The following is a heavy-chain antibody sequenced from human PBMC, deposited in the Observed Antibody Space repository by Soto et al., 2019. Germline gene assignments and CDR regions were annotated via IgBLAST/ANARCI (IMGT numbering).Heavy chain of an antibody. V-gene: IGHV5-51*01. D-gene: IGHD2-21*02. CDR3: ARIGGNSAEYYYYGMDV. CDR1: GYSFTSYW. Sequence: GESLKISCEGSGYSFTSYWIGWVRQMPGKGLEWMGIIYPGDSDTRYSPSFQGQVTISADKSISTAYLQWSSLKASDTAMYYCARIGGNSAEYYYYGMDVWGQGTTVTVSS. CDR2: IYPGDSDT. J-gene: IGHJ6*02.